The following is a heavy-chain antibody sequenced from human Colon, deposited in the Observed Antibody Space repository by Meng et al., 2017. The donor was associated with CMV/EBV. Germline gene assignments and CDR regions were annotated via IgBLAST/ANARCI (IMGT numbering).Heavy chain of an antibody. D-gene: IGHD1-26*01. V-gene: IGHV3-21*04. J-gene: IGHJ3*02. Sequence: GGSLRLSCAASGFTFTTFSMVWVRQAPGKGLEWVSSISSTSTYIYYADSVKGRFTISRDNAKNSLYLQMNSLRADDTAVYYCAKDAPYGDTSSLDAFDIWGQGTMVTVSS. CDR2: ISSTSTYI. CDR1: GFTFTTFS. CDR3: AKDAPYGDTSSLDAFDI.